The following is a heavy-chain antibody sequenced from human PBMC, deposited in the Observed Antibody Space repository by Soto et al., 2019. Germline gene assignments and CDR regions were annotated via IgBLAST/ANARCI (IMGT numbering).Heavy chain of an antibody. CDR3: VNNRGGGSYTPWSFAS. J-gene: IGHJ2*01. CDR1: GFTFSCCA. CDR2: IHGDGDYM. V-gene: IGHV3-23*01. Sequence: EVQLLDSGGGLVQPGGSLRLSCAASGFTFSCCAMSWVRQAPGKGLEWVSTIHGDGDYMQYPDSVKGRFTISRDNPRTTLYLHMDSLRGDDTAVYYFVNNRGGGSYTPWSFASWGRGTLVTVSS. D-gene: IGHD1-26*01.